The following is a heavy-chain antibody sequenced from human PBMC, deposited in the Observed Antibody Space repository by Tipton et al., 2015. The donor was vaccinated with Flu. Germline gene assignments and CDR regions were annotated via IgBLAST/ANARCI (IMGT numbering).Heavy chain of an antibody. D-gene: IGHD6-6*01. CDR3: ARVSHMAAHPYYYYYMDV. Sequence: LSLTCAVYGGSFSGYYWSWIRQPPGKGLEWVANIKQDGSEKYYVDSVKGRFTISRDNAKNSLYLQMNGLRAEDTAVYYCARVSHMAAHPYYYYYMDVWGKGTTVTVSS. V-gene: IGHV3-7*01. J-gene: IGHJ6*03. CDR2: IKQDGSEK. CDR1: GGSFSGYY.